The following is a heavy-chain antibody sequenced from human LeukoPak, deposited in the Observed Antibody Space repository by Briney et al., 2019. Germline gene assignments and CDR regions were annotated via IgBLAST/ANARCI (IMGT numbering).Heavy chain of an antibody. D-gene: IGHD3-10*01. V-gene: IGHV4-59*01. CDR1: GGSISSYY. Sequence: SETLSLTCTVSGGSISSYYWSWIRQPPGKGLEWIGYIYYSGSTNYNPSLKSRVTISVDTSKNQFSLKLSSVTAADTAVYYCARERYYGSGSVNWFDPWGQGTLVTVSS. J-gene: IGHJ5*02. CDR3: ARERYYGSGSVNWFDP. CDR2: IYYSGST.